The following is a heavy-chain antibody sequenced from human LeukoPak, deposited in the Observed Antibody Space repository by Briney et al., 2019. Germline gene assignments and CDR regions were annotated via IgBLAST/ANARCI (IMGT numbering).Heavy chain of an antibody. J-gene: IGHJ4*02. CDR3: ARDIGYSSGWSRGDY. D-gene: IGHD6-19*01. V-gene: IGHV1-69*13. CDR1: GGTFSSYA. CDR2: IIPIFGTA. Sequence: ASVKVSCKASGGTFSSYAISWVRQAPGQGLEWMGGIIPIFGTANYAQKFQGRVTITADESTSTAYMELSSLRSEDTAVYYCARDIGYSSGWSRGDYWGQGTLVTVSS.